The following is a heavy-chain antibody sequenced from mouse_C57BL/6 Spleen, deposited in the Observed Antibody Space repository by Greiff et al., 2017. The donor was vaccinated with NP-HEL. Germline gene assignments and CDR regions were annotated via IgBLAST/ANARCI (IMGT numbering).Heavy chain of an antibody. Sequence: EVQVVESEGGLVQPGSSMKLSCTASGFTFSDYYMAWVRQVPEKGLEWVANINYDGSSTYYLDSLKSRFIISRDNAKNILYLQMSSLKSEETATYYCARGGDYDWDYAMDYWGQGTSVTVSS. CDR2: INYDGSST. D-gene: IGHD2-4*01. V-gene: IGHV5-16*01. CDR1: GFTFSDYY. J-gene: IGHJ4*01. CDR3: ARGGDYDWDYAMDY.